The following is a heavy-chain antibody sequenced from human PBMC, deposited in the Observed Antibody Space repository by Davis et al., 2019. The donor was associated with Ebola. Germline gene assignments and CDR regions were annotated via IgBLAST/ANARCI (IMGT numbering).Heavy chain of an antibody. J-gene: IGHJ5*02. CDR2: IYWNDDK. D-gene: IGHD5-12*01. Sequence: SGPTLVKPTQTLTLTCTFSGFSRNIDRVGVAWIRQPPGKALEWLAVIYWNDDKRYNPSLKCRLTITKDTSKNQVVLTMTSMDPVDTATYYCAHRRRGFSFDPWGQGTLVTVSS. V-gene: IGHV2-5*01. CDR3: AHRRRGFSFDP. CDR1: GFSRNIDRVG.